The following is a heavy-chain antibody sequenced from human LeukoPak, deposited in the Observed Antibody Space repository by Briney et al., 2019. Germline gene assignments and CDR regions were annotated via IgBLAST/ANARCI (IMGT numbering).Heavy chain of an antibody. Sequence: ASVKVSCKASGYTFTSYYMHWVRQAPGQGLEWMGIINPNSGGTNYAQKFQGRVTMTRDTSISTAYMELSRLRSDDTAVYYCARDPPPSYSNASYWGQGTLVTVSS. V-gene: IGHV1-2*02. CDR1: GYTFTSYY. J-gene: IGHJ4*02. CDR2: INPNSGGT. CDR3: ARDPPPSYSNASY. D-gene: IGHD4-11*01.